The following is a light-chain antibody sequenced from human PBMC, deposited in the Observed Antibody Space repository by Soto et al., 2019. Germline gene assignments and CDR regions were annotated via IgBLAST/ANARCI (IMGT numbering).Light chain of an antibody. Sequence: QSALTQPASVSGSPGQSITISCTGTSSDVAFYNHVSWYQQHPGKAPKLLIYDVNKRPSGVPYRFSGSKSGNTASLTISGLQAGDEADYYCCSYAGTYTRVFGTGTKVTVL. J-gene: IGLJ1*01. V-gene: IGLV2-11*01. CDR3: CSYAGTYTRV. CDR1: SSDVAFYNH. CDR2: DVN.